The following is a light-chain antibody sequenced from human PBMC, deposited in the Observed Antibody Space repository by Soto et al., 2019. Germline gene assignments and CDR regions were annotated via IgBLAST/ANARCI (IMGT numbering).Light chain of an antibody. CDR3: EQYGSSPRT. CDR1: QSVISNY. CDR2: GVS. V-gene: IGKV3-20*01. J-gene: IGKJ1*01. Sequence: EIVLTQSPGTLSLSPGERATLSCRACQSVISNYFAWYQQKPGQAPRLLIYGVSSRPTGIPDRFSGSGSGTDFTLTISRLEPEDCAVYYCEQYGSSPRTFGQGTKVDIK.